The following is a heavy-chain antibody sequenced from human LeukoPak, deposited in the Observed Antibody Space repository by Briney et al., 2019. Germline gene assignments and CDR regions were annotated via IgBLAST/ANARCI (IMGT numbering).Heavy chain of an antibody. CDR1: GGSISSGGYY. CDR3: ARDDPIATRLEVY. Sequence: SETLSLTCTVSGGSISSGGYYWSWIRQPPGKGLEWIGYIYYSGSTYYNPSLKSRVTISVDRSKNQFSLKLSSVTAADTAVYYCARDDPIATRLEVYWGQGTLVTVSS. CDR2: IYYSGST. J-gene: IGHJ4*02. V-gene: IGHV4-30-2*01. D-gene: IGHD6-6*01.